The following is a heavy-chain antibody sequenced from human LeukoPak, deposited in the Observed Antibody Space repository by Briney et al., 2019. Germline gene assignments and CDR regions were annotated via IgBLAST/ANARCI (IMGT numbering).Heavy chain of an antibody. CDR3: ARDHPYSSSPFYFDY. CDR2: ISSSSSTI. D-gene: IGHD6-6*01. CDR1: GFTFSSYS. Sequence: GGSLRLSCAASGFTFSSYSMNWVRQAPGKGLEWVSYISSSSSTIYYADSVKGRFTISRDNAKNSLYLQMNSLRAEDTAVYYCARDHPYSSSPFYFDYWGQGTLVTVSS. V-gene: IGHV3-48*01. J-gene: IGHJ4*02.